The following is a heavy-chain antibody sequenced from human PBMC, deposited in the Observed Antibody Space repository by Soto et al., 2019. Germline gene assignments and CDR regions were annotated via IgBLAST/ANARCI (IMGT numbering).Heavy chain of an antibody. D-gene: IGHD3-22*01. CDR3: ARDLGYYASDGYFDY. Sequence: PVGSLRLSCAGPGFSFSDYYMSWIRQAPGKGLEWVSYISSSGDIIYYADSVKGRFTISRDNAKNSLYLQMNSLRAEDTAVYYCARDLGYYASDGYFDYWGQGTVVTV. CDR2: ISSSGDII. J-gene: IGHJ4*02. V-gene: IGHV3-11*01. CDR1: GFSFSDYY.